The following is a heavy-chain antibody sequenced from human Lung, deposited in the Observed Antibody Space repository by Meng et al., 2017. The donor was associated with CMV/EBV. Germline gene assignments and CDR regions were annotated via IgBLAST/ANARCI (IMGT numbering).Heavy chain of an antibody. V-gene: IGHV1-69*05. CDR2: IIPTFGAP. J-gene: IGHJ4*02. D-gene: IGHD3-3*01. CDR1: GDTFSNYA. Sequence: SVKVSCKASGDTFSNYAFSWVRQAPGQGLEWMGGIIPTFGAPNYAQKFDGRVTITTDKSTSTAYMELSGLTSEDSAVYYCAVDLWSGYYTTLDCWGLGTLVTVSS. CDR3: AVDLWSGYYTTLDC.